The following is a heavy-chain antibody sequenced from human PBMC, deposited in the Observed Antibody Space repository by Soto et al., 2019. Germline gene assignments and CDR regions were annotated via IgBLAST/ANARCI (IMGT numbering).Heavy chain of an antibody. V-gene: IGHV3-30*18. Sequence: GGSLRLSCAASGFTFSSYGMHWVRQAPGKGLEWVAVISYDGSNKYYADSVKGRFTISRDNSKNTLYLQMNSLRAEDTAGYYCAKDRESVNGYSSSWYSNWFDPWGQGTLVTVSS. CDR1: GFTFSSYG. CDR2: ISYDGSNK. CDR3: AKDRESVNGYSSSWYSNWFDP. J-gene: IGHJ5*02. D-gene: IGHD6-13*01.